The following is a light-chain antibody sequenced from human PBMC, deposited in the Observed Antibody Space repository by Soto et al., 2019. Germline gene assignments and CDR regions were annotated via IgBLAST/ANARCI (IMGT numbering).Light chain of an antibody. Sequence: DIPMTQSPSTLSVFVGDRVTITCRASQSISKYLGWYQQKPGKAPNLLIYDASILESGVPSRFSGSGSGTEFSLTISSLQADDFATYYCQQYKSYTSWTFGQGTKVEI. CDR3: QQYKSYTSWT. J-gene: IGKJ1*01. CDR2: DAS. V-gene: IGKV1-5*01. CDR1: QSISKY.